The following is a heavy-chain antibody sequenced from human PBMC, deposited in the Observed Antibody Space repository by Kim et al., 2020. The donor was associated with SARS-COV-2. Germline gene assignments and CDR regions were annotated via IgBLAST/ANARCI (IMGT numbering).Heavy chain of an antibody. CDR3: ARGAGSGYYYGDYFDY. J-gene: IGHJ4*02. D-gene: IGHD3-22*01. Sequence: GGSLRLSCAASGFTFSSYSMNWVRQAPGKGLEWVSSISSSSSYIYYADSVKGRFTISRDNAKNSLYLQMNSLRAEDTAVYYCARGAGSGYYYGDYFDYWGQGTLVTVSS. CDR1: GFTFSSYS. CDR2: ISSSSSYI. V-gene: IGHV3-21*01.